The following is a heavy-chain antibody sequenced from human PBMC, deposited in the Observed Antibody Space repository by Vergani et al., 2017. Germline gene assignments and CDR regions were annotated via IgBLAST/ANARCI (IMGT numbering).Heavy chain of an antibody. CDR1: GGSISSYY. Sequence: QVQLQESGPGLVKPSETLSLTCTVSGGSISSYYWSWIRQPPGKGLEWIGYIYYSGSTNYNPSLKSRVTISVDTSKNQFSLKLSSVTAADTAVYYCARVHPLIAAAGFFFDNWGQGTLVTVSS. V-gene: IGHV4-59*01. J-gene: IGHJ4*02. CDR2: IYYSGST. D-gene: IGHD6-13*01. CDR3: ARVHPLIAAAGFFFDN.